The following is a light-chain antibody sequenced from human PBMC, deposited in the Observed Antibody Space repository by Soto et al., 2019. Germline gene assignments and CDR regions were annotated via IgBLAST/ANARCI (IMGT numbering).Light chain of an antibody. CDR1: SSDVGGYNY. CDR3: SSYTSSSRYV. V-gene: IGLV2-14*01. CDR2: DVS. J-gene: IGLJ1*01. Sequence: QSALTQPASVSGSPGQSITISCTGTSSDVGGYNYVSWYQQHPGKAPKLMIYDVSNRPSGVSNRFSGSTSGNTASLTISGLQAEDEADYYCSSYTSSSRYVFGTGTKVTVL.